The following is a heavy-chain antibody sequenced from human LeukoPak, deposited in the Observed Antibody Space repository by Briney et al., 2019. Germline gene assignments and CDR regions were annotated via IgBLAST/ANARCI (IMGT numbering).Heavy chain of an antibody. D-gene: IGHD3-10*01. CDR1: GFTFSSHG. V-gene: IGHV3-23*01. Sequence: PGGSLRLSCAASGFTFSSHGMSWVRQAPGKGLEWVSTISGSGDNTYYADSVKGRFTISRDNAKNSLYLQMNSLRAEDTALYYCARVWFGEFLFGFIDYWGQGTLVTVSS. CDR3: ARVWFGEFLFGFIDY. J-gene: IGHJ4*02. CDR2: ISGSGDNT.